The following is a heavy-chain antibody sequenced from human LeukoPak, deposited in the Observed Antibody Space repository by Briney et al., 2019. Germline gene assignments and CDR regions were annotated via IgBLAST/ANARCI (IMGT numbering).Heavy chain of an antibody. CDR3: ARGGYYGLGNDFRFDP. CDR1: GGSISITSYY. V-gene: IGHV4-39*07. J-gene: IGHJ5*02. Sequence: SETLSLTCTVSGGSISITSYYWGWIRQPPGKGLEWIGSMYSSGSTNYKPSLKSRVTISVDTSKNQFSLKLSSVTAADTAVYCCARGGYYGLGNDFRFDPWGQGTLVTVSS. D-gene: IGHD3-10*01. CDR2: MYSSGST.